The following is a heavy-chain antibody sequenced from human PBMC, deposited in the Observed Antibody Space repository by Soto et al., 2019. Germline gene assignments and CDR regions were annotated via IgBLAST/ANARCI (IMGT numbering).Heavy chain of an antibody. D-gene: IGHD3-3*01. J-gene: IGHJ4*02. Sequence: DVQLVESGGGLVQPGGSLNLCCAASGFTFSGSAVHWVRQASEKGLEWVGHIRSKANSYATAYVVSVKGRFTISRDDSRDTAYLQMNSLKTEDTAVYYCARRLYDFWSGRPKGLEYWGQGTVVTVSS. CDR2: IRSKANSYAT. V-gene: IGHV3-73*02. CDR3: ARRLYDFWSGRPKGLEY. CDR1: GFTFSGSA.